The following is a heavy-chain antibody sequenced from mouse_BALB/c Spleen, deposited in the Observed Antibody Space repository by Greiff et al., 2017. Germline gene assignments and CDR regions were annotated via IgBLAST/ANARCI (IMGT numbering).Heavy chain of an antibody. J-gene: IGHJ2*01. V-gene: IGHV5-6-2*01. D-gene: IGHD1-2*01. CDR3: AKISLITTAFDY. CDR1: GFTFSSYY. CDR2: INSNGGST. Sequence: VQLKESGGGLVKLGGSLKLSCAASGFTFSSYYMSWVRQTPEKRLELVAAINSNGGSTYYPDTVKGRFTISRDNAKNTLYLQMSSLKSEDTALYYCAKISLITTAFDYWGQGTTLTVSS.